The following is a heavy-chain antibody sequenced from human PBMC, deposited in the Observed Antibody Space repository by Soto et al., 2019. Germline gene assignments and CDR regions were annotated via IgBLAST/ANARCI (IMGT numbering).Heavy chain of an antibody. CDR2: IIPIAAIA. CDR1: GGTFSRYT. J-gene: IGHJ5*02. Sequence: QVQLVQSGAEVKKPGSSVKVSCKASGGTFSRYTINCVRQAPGQGLEWMGRIIPIAAIANYTQKFQGRVTITVHKSSTTAYMELSSLSSDDTAVYYCARGSTLVRGAPSWFDPWGQGTLVTVSS. CDR3: ARGSTLVRGAPSWFDP. D-gene: IGHD3-10*01. V-gene: IGHV1-69*02.